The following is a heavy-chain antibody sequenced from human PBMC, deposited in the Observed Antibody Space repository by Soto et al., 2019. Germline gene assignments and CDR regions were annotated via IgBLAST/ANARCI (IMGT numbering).Heavy chain of an antibody. D-gene: IGHD3-9*01. Sequence: GGSLRLSCAASGFTFSSYALRCVRQAPWKGLEWFSASSGSGVRTYDADSVNGRFTISIDNSKNTLYLQMNSLRAEETAVYYWAKDGDFYDFVTGYYLTGHYFDYWGQGTPVTVSS. CDR3: AKDGDFYDFVTGYYLTGHYFDY. CDR1: GFTFSSYA. J-gene: IGHJ4*02. V-gene: IGHV3-23*01. CDR2: SSGSGVRT.